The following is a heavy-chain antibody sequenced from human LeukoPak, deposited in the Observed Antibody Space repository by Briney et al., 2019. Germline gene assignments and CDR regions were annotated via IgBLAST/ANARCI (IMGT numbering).Heavy chain of an antibody. CDR3: ARALMTLVRGVPRTTWFDP. CDR2: INESGTT. Sequence: PSETLSLTCGVFGGSFSGYYWTWVRQAPGKGLEWIGEINESGTTNYNPSLNNRVTLSVDTSKNQFSLKLTSLTAADTGVFYCARALMTLVRGVPRTTWFDPWGQGTLVTVSS. D-gene: IGHD3-10*01. J-gene: IGHJ5*02. CDR1: GGSFSGYY. V-gene: IGHV4-34*01.